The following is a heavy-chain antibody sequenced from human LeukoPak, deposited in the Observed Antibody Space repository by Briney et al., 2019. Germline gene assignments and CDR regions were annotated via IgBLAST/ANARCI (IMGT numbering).Heavy chain of an antibody. J-gene: IGHJ4*02. Sequence: PSETLSLTCTVSGGFINSYYWSWIRQPPGKGLEWIGEINHSGSTNYNPSLKSRVTMSVDTSKNQFSLKLSSVTAADTAVYYCARKNQRWLQCNFDYWGQGILVTVSS. CDR2: INHSGST. D-gene: IGHD5-24*01. CDR1: GGFINSYY. CDR3: ARKNQRWLQCNFDY. V-gene: IGHV4-34*01.